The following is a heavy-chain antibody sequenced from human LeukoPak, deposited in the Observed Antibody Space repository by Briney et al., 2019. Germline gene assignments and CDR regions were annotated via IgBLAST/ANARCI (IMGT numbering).Heavy chain of an antibody. D-gene: IGHD6-13*01. CDR2: IYYSGST. CDR3: AGMTTYSSSWFDY. CDR1: GGSISSSSYY. Sequence: SETLSLTCTVSGGSISSSSYYWGWIRQPPGKGLEWIGSIYYSGSTYYNPSLKSRVTISVDTSKNQFSLKLSSVTAADTAVYYCAGMTTYSSSWFDYWGQGTLVTVSS. V-gene: IGHV4-39*07. J-gene: IGHJ4*02.